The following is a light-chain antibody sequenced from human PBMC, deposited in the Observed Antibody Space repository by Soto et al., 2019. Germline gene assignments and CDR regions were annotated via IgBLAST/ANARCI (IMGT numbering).Light chain of an antibody. J-gene: IGLJ1*01. CDR1: SSNIGADDA. CDR3: QSYDSRLSGSV. Sequence: QSVLTQPPSVSGAPGQRVIISFTGSSSNIGADDAVHWYQHLPGTAPKLLITDDTSRPSGVPDRFSGSKSGASASLAITGLQAEDEADYYCQSYDSRLSGSVFGTGTKVTVL. CDR2: DDT. V-gene: IGLV1-40*01.